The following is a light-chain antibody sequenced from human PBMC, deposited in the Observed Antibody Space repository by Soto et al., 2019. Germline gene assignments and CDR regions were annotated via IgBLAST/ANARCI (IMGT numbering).Light chain of an antibody. CDR3: CSLTTSHTYV. CDR1: SSNIGSNI. V-gene: IGLV1-44*01. J-gene: IGLJ1*01. CDR2: SNN. Sequence: QSVLTQPPSASGTPGQRVTISCSGGSSNIGSNIVNWYQQLPGAAPKLLIYSNNQRPSGVPDRFSGSKSGTSASLAISGLQSDDEADYYCCSLTTSHTYVFGSGTKLTV.